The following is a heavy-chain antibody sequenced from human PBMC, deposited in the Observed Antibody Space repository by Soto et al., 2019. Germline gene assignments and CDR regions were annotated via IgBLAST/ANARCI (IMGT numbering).Heavy chain of an antibody. CDR2: IKSKTDGGTT. J-gene: IGHJ6*02. V-gene: IGHV3-15*07. CDR1: GFTFSNAW. Sequence: GSLRLSCAASGFTFSNAWMNWVRQAPGKGLEWVGRIKSKTDGGTTDYAAPVKGRFTISRDDSKNTLYLQMNSLKTEDTAVYYCTTGVSMAHYYYSGMDVWGQGTTVTVSS. CDR3: TTGVSMAHYYYSGMDV.